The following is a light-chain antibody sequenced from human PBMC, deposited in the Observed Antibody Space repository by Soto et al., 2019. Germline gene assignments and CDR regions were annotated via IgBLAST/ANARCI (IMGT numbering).Light chain of an antibody. V-gene: IGKV1-5*03. CDR1: QTISSS. CDR3: QQYDTYSPYT. CDR2: KAS. J-gene: IGKJ2*01. Sequence: DIQMTQFPPTLSASIGDRVTITCRASQTISSSLAWYQQKPGKAPKLLIYKASTLETGVPSRFSGSGSGTEFTLTISSLQPDDFATYYCQQYDTYSPYTFGNGTRLAIK.